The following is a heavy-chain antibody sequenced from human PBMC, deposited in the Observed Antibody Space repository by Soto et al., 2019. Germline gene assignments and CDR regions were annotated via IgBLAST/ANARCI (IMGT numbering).Heavy chain of an antibody. D-gene: IGHD5-18*01. V-gene: IGHV3-33*01. Sequence: PGGSLRLSCAASGFTFSSYGMHRVRQAPGKGLEWVAVIWFDGSNKYYADSVKGRFTISRDNSKNTLYLQMNSLRAEDTAVYYCATGDTAMDVYYYYCMDVWGQGTTVIVCS. J-gene: IGHJ6*02. CDR3: ATGDTAMDVYYYYCMDV. CDR1: GFTFSSYG. CDR2: IWFDGSNK.